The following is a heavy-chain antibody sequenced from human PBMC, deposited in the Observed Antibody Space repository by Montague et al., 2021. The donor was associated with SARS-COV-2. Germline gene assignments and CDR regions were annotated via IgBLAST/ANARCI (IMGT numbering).Heavy chain of an antibody. Sequence: SETLSLTCGVSGAPFSDYYWTWVRQSAGKGLQWIGDISPSGSTYYNPSLKGRVNISADPSKSRFSLTLTSVSAADTATYFCTTGVSKAFLQERDFWGQGIVVTVS. CDR1: GAPFSDYY. CDR2: ISPSGST. V-gene: IGHV4-34*01. D-gene: IGHD2-8*01. CDR3: TTGVSKAFLQERDF. J-gene: IGHJ4*02.